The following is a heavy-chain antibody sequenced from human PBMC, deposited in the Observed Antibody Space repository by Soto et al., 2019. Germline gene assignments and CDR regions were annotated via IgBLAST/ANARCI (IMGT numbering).Heavy chain of an antibody. V-gene: IGHV1-18*04. CDR1: GYTFTSYG. CDR2: ISAYNGNT. D-gene: IGHD6-19*01. J-gene: IGHJ6*02. Sequence: QVQLVQSGAEVKKPGASVKVSCKASGYTFTSYGISWVRQAPGQGLEWMGWISAYNGNTNYAQKLQGRVTMTTDTSTSTAYMELRSLRSDDTAVYYCASVPPLAVAGSYYYYGMDVWGQGTTVTVSS. CDR3: ASVPPLAVAGSYYYYGMDV.